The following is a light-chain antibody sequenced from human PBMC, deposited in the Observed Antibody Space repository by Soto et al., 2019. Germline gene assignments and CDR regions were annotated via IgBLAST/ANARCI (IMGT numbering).Light chain of an antibody. CDR3: QSYDSSNVV. CDR2: EDN. Sequence: LTQPHSVSESPGKTVTISCTRSSGSIASKYVQWYQQRPGSAPTAVIYEDNQRPAVVPDRFSGSIDSSSSSASLTISGLKTEDEADCYCQSYDSSNVVFGGGTKVTVL. J-gene: IGLJ2*01. CDR1: SGSIASKY. V-gene: IGLV6-57*04.